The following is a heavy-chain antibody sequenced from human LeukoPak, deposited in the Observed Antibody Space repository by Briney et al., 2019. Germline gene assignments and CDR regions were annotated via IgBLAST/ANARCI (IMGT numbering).Heavy chain of an antibody. CDR1: GFTFSSYG. D-gene: IGHD6-19*01. Sequence: GGSLRLSCAASGFTFSSYGMHWVRQAPGKGLEWVAVISYDGSNKYYADSVKGRFTISRDSSKNTLYLQMNSLRAEDTAVYYCARALYNRGWYPDYFDSWGQGALVTVSS. J-gene: IGHJ4*02. CDR3: ARALYNRGWYPDYFDS. V-gene: IGHV3-30*03. CDR2: ISYDGSNK.